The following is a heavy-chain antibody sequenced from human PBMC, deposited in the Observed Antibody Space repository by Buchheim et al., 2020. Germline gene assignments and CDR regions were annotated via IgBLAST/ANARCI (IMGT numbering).Heavy chain of an antibody. CDR1: GGSISSSSYY. J-gene: IGHJ6*02. V-gene: IGHV4-39*01. CDR2: IYYSGST. Sequence: QLQLQESGPGLVKPSETLSLTCTVSGGSISSSSYYWGWIRQPPGKGLEWIGSIYYSGSTYYNPSLKSRVTISVDTSKNQFSLKLSSVTAADTAVYYCLLEGWSGYDYYYGMDVWGQGTT. D-gene: IGHD3-3*01. CDR3: LLEGWSGYDYYYGMDV.